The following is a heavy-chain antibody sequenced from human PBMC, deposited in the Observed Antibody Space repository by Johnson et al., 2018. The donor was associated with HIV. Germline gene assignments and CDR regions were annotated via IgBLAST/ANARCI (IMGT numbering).Heavy chain of an antibody. D-gene: IGHD3-10*01. V-gene: IGHV3-43*01. CDR1: GFTFDDYT. J-gene: IGHJ3*02. CDR2: ISWDGGST. CDR3: ARDGGFSGAFDI. Sequence: VQLVESGGVVVQPGGSLRLSCAASGFTFDDYTMHWVRQAPGKGLEWVSLISWDGGSTYYADSVKGRFTISRDNSKNSLYLQMNSLRTEDTAVYYCARDGGFSGAFDIWGQGTMVTVSS.